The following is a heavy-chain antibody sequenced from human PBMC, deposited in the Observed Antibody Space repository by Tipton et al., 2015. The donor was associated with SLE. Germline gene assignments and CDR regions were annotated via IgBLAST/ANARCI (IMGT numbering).Heavy chain of an antibody. Sequence: SLRLSCAASGFTFSSYGMHWVRQAPGKGLEWVAFIRYDGSNKYYADSVKGRFTISRDNSKNTLYLQMNSLRAEDTAVYYCAKAPGAARRGYYMDVWGKGTTVTVSS. J-gene: IGHJ6*03. CDR2: IRYDGSNK. D-gene: IGHD6-6*01. CDR3: AKAPGAARRGYYMDV. CDR1: GFTFSSYG. V-gene: IGHV3-30*02.